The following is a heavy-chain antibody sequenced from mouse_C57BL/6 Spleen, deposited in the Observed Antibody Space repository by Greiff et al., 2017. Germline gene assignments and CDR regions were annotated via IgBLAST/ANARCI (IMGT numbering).Heavy chain of an antibody. CDR2: IHPNSGST. V-gene: IGHV1-64*01. CDR3: ARGGDYYGSHYYAMDY. J-gene: IGHJ4*01. Sequence: QVHVKQPGAELVKPGASVKLSCKASGYTFTSYWMHWVKQRPGQGLEWIGMIHPNSGSTNYNEKFKSKATLTVDKSSSTAYMQLSSLTSEDSAVYYCARGGDYYGSHYYAMDYWGQGTSVTVSS. CDR1: GYTFTSYW. D-gene: IGHD1-1*01.